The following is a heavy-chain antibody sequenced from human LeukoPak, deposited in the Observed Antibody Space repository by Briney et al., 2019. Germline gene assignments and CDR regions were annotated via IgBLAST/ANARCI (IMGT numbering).Heavy chain of an antibody. V-gene: IGHV1-18*01. Sequence: GASVKVSCKASGYTFTNYGFSWVRQAPGQGLEWMGWISANNGNTNYAQKLQGRVSMTTDTSTSTAYMELRSLRSDDTAVYYCARDRSPDFWSGDYRDAFDIWGQGTMVTVSS. J-gene: IGHJ3*02. CDR1: GYTFTNYG. CDR3: ARDRSPDFWSGDYRDAFDI. CDR2: ISANNGNT. D-gene: IGHD3-3*01.